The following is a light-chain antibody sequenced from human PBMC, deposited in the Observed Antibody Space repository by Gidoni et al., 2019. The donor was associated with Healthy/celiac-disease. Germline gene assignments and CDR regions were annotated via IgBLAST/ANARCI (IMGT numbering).Light chain of an antibody. Sequence: DIQMTQSPSTLSASVGDRVTSTCRASQSISSWLAWYQQKPGKAPKLLIYKASSLESGVPARFSGSGAGTEFTLTISSLQPDDFATYYCQQYNSYLYTFGQGTKLESK. CDR2: KAS. V-gene: IGKV1-5*03. J-gene: IGKJ2*01. CDR1: QSISSW. CDR3: QQYNSYLYT.